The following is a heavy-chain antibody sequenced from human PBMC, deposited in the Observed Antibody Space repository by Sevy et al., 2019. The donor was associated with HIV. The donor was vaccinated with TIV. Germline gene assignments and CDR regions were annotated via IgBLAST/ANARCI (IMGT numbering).Heavy chain of an antibody. CDR3: ARAPLYYSHRDSYHLKYYFDY. V-gene: IGHV3-33*01. CDR1: GFAFSRYG. J-gene: IGHJ4*02. Sequence: GGSLRLSCGASGFAFSRYGMHWVRQAPGKGLEWVAVIWHDGNYKYYADSVKGRFTISRDNSKNTLYLQMNSLRGDDSAVYFCARAPLYYSHRDSYHLKYYFDYWGQGTQVTVSS. D-gene: IGHD3-10*01. CDR2: IWHDGNYK.